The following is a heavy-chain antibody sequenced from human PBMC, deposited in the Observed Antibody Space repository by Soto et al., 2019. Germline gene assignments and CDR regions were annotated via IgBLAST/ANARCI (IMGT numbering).Heavy chain of an antibody. CDR1: GGSFSGYY. CDR2: INHSGST. Sequence: QVQLQQWGAGLLKPSETLSLTCAVYGGSFSGYYWSWIRQPPGKGLEWIGEINHSGSTNCNPSLKCRVTQSVDTFKKRFSLKLSSVTAADTVVYYCARGFHSYYDFWSGYHPRPTADAFGIWGQGTMVTVSS. V-gene: IGHV4-34*01. CDR3: ARGFHSYYDFWSGYHPRPTADAFGI. D-gene: IGHD3-3*01. J-gene: IGHJ3*02.